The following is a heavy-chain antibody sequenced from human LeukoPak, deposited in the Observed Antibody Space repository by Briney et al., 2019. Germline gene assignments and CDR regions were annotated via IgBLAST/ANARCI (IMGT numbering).Heavy chain of an antibody. D-gene: IGHD6-6*01. Sequence: ASVKVSCKASGYTFTSYGISWVRQAPGQGLEWMGWISAYNGNTNYAQKLQGRVTMTTDTSTSTAYMELRSLISDDTAVYYCARDRWVAARPGDYFDYWGQGTLVTVSS. J-gene: IGHJ4*02. CDR3: ARDRWVAARPGDYFDY. CDR1: GYTFTSYG. V-gene: IGHV1-18*01. CDR2: ISAYNGNT.